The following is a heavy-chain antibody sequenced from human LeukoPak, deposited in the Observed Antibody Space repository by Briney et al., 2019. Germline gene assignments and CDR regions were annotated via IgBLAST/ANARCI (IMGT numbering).Heavy chain of an antibody. J-gene: IGHJ4*02. V-gene: IGHV3-66*01. CDR3: ARDFLWLVDY. D-gene: IGHD6-19*01. CDR2: IYSGGST. Sequence: GGSLRLSCAASGFTVSSNYMSWVRPAPGKGLAWVSVIYSGGSTYYADSVKGRFTISRDNTKNTLYLQMNNLRADDTAIYYCARDFLWLVDYWGQGTLVTVSS. CDR1: GFTVSSNY.